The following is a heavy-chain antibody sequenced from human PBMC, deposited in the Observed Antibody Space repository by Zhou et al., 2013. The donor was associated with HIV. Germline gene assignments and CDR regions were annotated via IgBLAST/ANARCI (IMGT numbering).Heavy chain of an antibody. D-gene: IGHD2-2*01. CDR2: IIPIFGTA. CDR3: ARDRGYCSSTSCPYYMDV. CDR1: GGTFSSYA. V-gene: IGHV1-69*05. Sequence: QVQLVQSGAEVKKPGSSVKVSCKASGGTFSSYAISWVRQAPGQGLEWMGGIIPIFGTANYAQKFQGRVTITTDESTSTAYMELSSLRSEDTAVYYCARDRGYCSSTSCPYYMDVWGKGDHGHRLL. J-gene: IGHJ6*03.